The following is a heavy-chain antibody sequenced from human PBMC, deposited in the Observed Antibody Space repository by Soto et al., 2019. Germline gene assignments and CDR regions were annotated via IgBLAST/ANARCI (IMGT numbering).Heavy chain of an antibody. D-gene: IGHD2-21*02. V-gene: IGHV3-30-3*01. CDR3: ARDTAIAGHRTADY. CDR2: ISHDGSNT. J-gene: IGHJ4*02. CDR1: GFIGMTYA. Sequence: QVQLVESGGGVVQPGMSLRLSCAASGFIGMTYAMHWVRQAPGKGLEWVALISHDGSNTYYAYSVKGRFTISSDNSKNTLYLQICSMRPEATAVSYCARDTAIAGHRTADYWGQGTLVTVSS.